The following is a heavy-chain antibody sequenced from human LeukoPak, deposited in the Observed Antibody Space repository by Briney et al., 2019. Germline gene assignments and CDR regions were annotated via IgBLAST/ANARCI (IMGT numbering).Heavy chain of an antibody. V-gene: IGHV3-53*01. CDR3: ARGSGWLDY. CDR1: GFTVSNTF. CDR2: IYSVGTT. D-gene: IGHD6-19*01. Sequence: PGGSLRLSCAAPGFTVSNTFMSWVRQAPGKGLEWVSVIYSVGTTYCADSVKGRFTISRDNSKNTLYLQMNSLRAEDTAVYYCARGSGWLDYWGQGTLVTVSS. J-gene: IGHJ4*02.